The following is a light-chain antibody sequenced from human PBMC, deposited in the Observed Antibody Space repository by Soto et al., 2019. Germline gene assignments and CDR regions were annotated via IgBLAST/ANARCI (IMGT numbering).Light chain of an antibody. CDR2: GAS. CDR3: QYYGISPWT. Sequence: EIVLTQSPGTLSLSPGERATLSCMASQSVSSSYAAWYQQTPGQAPRLLIYGASNRATGIPDRFSGSGSGTDFTLTISRLEPEDFAVYYCQYYGISPWTFGQGTKVEIK. V-gene: IGKV3-20*01. CDR1: QSVSSSY. J-gene: IGKJ1*01.